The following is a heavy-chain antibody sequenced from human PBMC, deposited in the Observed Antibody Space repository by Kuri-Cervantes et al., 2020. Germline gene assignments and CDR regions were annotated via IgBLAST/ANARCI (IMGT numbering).Heavy chain of an antibody. J-gene: IGHJ4*01. D-gene: IGHD1-7*01. CDR2: IYTDGTA. CDR3: AKETWNYPLI. Sequence: GSLRLSCNVSGVSFNYDYWSWIRQSSGKGLEWIGRIYTDGTADYNPSFASRVTLSIDMSNNHFSLRLSSVTAADTAVYFCAKETWNYPLIWGHGIQVTVSS. V-gene: IGHV4-4*07. CDR1: GVSFNYDY.